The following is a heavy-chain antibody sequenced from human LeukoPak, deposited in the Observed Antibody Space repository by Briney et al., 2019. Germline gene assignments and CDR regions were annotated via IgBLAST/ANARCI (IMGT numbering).Heavy chain of an antibody. CDR3: TRDQGYGDYDYFDY. Sequence: GGSLRLSCAASGFTFSGSAMEWVRQASGKGLEWVGRIRSKINNYATAYAASVKGRFTISRDDSKNTAYLQMNSLKTEDTAVYYCTRDQGYGDYDYFDYWGQGTLVTVSS. V-gene: IGHV3-73*01. D-gene: IGHD4-17*01. CDR2: IRSKINNYAT. J-gene: IGHJ4*02. CDR1: GFTFSGSA.